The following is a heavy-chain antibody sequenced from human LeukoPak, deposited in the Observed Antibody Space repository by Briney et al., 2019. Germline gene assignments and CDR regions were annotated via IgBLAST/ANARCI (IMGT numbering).Heavy chain of an antibody. CDR2: INHSGST. CDR1: SDSISSYY. V-gene: IGHV4-34*01. J-gene: IGHJ4*02. D-gene: IGHD6-19*01. CDR3: ARRLGSGWYAVWGY. Sequence: SETVSLTCTVSSDSISSYYWSWIRQPPGKGLEWIGEINHSGSTNYNPSLKSRVTISVDTSKNQFSLKLSSVTAADTAVYYCARRLGSGWYAVWGYWGQGTLVTVSS.